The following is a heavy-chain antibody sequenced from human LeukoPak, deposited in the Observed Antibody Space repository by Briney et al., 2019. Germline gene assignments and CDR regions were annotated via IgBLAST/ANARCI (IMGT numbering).Heavy chain of an antibody. D-gene: IGHD3-9*01. Sequence: GESLRISCQGSGSRFTSYWISWVRQMPGKGLEWMGRIDPSDSYTNYSPSFQGHVTISADKSISTAYLQWSSLKASDTAMYYCARPQTDILTGYYNGAFDIWGQGTMVTVSS. J-gene: IGHJ3*02. CDR3: ARPQTDILTGYYNGAFDI. CDR1: GSRFTSYW. CDR2: IDPSDSYT. V-gene: IGHV5-10-1*01.